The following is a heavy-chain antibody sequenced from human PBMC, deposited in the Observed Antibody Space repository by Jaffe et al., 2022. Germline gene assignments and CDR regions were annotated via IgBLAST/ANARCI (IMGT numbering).Heavy chain of an antibody. V-gene: IGHV4-59*01. CDR2: IYYSGST. D-gene: IGHD3-22*01. J-gene: IGHJ4*02. Sequence: QVQLQESGPGLVKPSETLSLTCTVSGGSISSYYWSWIRQPPGKGLEWIGYIYYSGSTNYNPSLKSRVTISVDTSKNQFSLKLSSVTAADTAVYYCASWGMSGYYYGLGLHYFDYWGQGTLVTVSS. CDR3: ASWGMSGYYYGLGLHYFDY. CDR1: GGSISSYY.